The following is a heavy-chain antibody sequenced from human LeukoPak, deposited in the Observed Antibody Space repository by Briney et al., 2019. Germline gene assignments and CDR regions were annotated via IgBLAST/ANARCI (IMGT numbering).Heavy chain of an antibody. V-gene: IGHV3-9*01. D-gene: IGHD2-2*01. Sequence: GRSLRLSCAASGFTFDDYAMHWVRQAPGKGLEWVSGISWNSGNIVYADSVKGRFSLSRDNAKNSVYLQMSSLRADDTALYYCAKDKGPMYRRPYYFDYWGQGTLVTVSS. J-gene: IGHJ4*02. CDR3: AKDKGPMYRRPYYFDY. CDR2: ISWNSGNI. CDR1: GFTFDDYA.